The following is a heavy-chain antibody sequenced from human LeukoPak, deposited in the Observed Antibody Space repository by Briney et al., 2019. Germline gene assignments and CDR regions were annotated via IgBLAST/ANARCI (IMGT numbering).Heavy chain of an antibody. V-gene: IGHV4-59*08. Sequence: SETLSLTCTVSGGSISSYYWSWIRQPPGKGLEWIGYIYYSGSTNYNPPLKSRVTISVDTSKNQFSLRLSSVTAADTAVYYCARNGNWNYVDYWGQGTLVTVSS. CDR1: GGSISSYY. CDR3: ARNGNWNYVDY. D-gene: IGHD1-1*01. CDR2: IYYSGST. J-gene: IGHJ4*02.